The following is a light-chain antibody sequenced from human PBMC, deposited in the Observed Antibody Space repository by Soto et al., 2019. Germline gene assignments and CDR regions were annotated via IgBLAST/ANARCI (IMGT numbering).Light chain of an antibody. CDR1: SSDVGSYNL. V-gene: IGLV2-23*02. J-gene: IGLJ2*01. Sequence: QSALTQPASVSGSPGQSITISCTGTSSDVGSYNLVSWYQQHPGKAPKLMIYEVSKRPSGVSNRFSGSKSGNTAFLTISGLQAEDEADYYCCSYAGSSIVVFGGGTQLTVL. CDR2: EVS. CDR3: CSYAGSSIVV.